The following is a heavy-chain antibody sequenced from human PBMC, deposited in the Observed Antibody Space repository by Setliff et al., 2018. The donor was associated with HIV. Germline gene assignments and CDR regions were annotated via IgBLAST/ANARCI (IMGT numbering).Heavy chain of an antibody. J-gene: IGHJ3*02. D-gene: IGHD2-2*01. CDR2: ISVYNGDR. CDR1: GNTFTTYN. CDR3: ARAIRWRYCSSTSCSDAFDI. V-gene: IGHV1-18*01. Sequence: ASVKVSCKASGNTFTTYNISWVRQAPGQGLEWMGWISVYNGDRNYAQKFQGRVTMTTDTSTSTAYMELRSLRSDDTAVYYCARAIRWRYCSSTSCSDAFDIWGQGTMVTVSS.